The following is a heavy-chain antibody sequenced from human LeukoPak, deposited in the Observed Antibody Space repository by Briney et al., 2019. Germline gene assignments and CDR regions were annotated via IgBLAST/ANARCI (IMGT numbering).Heavy chain of an antibody. V-gene: IGHV4-59*08. CDR1: GFSFSTYY. J-gene: IGHJ4*02. Sequence: GSLRLSCAASGFSFSTYYVNWVRQAPGKGLEWIGYIYYSGSTNYNPSLKSRVTISVDTSKNQFSLKLSSVTAADTAVYYCARGGHDYGGKRAEPYDYWGQGTLVTVSS. CDR2: IYYSGST. CDR3: ARGGHDYGGKRAEPYDY. D-gene: IGHD4-23*01.